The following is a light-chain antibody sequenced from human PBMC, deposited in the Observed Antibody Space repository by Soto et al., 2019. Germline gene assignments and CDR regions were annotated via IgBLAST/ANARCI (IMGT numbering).Light chain of an antibody. J-gene: IGKJ2*01. Sequence: EIVMTQSPATLSVSPGERATLSCRASQSVSSNLAWYQQKPGQAPRLLIYGASTRATGIPARFSGSGSGTEFTLTISSLKSEDIAVYYCQLYNNWPLMYTFGQGTKVDIK. CDR3: QLYNNWPLMYT. CDR1: QSVSSN. CDR2: GAS. V-gene: IGKV3-15*01.